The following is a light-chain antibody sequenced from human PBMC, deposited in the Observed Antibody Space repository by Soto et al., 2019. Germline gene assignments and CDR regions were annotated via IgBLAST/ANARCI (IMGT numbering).Light chain of an antibody. CDR3: SSYTTSSTLLI. CDR1: SSDIGIYKY. V-gene: IGLV2-14*01. CDR2: EVT. J-gene: IGLJ2*01. Sequence: QSALTQPASVSGSPGQSIAISCTGSSSDIGIYKYVSWYQQHPGKVPKLIIYEVTNRPSGVSNRFSGSKSGNTASLTMSGLQAEDEATYYCSSYTTSSTLLIFGGGTKLTVL.